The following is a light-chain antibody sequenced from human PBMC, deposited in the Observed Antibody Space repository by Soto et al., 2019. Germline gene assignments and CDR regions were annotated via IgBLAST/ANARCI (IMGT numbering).Light chain of an antibody. V-gene: IGLV1-44*01. CDR3: AVWDDSLKGV. CDR2: SNN. Sequence: QSVLTQPPSASGTPGQRVTISCSGSSSNIGSNTVNWYQQLPGTAPKLLIYSNNQRPSGVPDRFSGSKSGTSASLAISGLQSEDEADYYCAVWDDSLKGVFGGGTKVTVL. CDR1: SSNIGSNT. J-gene: IGLJ2*01.